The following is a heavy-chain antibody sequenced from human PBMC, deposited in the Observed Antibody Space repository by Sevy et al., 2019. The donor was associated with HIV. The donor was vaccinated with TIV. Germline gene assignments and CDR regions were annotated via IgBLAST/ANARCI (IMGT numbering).Heavy chain of an antibody. V-gene: IGHV3-23*01. J-gene: IGHJ3*02. CDR1: GFTFSSYA. D-gene: IGHD2-2*01. CDR2: ISGSGGNT. CDR3: AKGRIVVVRAASPLDAFDI. Sequence: GGSLRLSCAASGFTFSSYAMSWVRQAPGKALEWVSAISGSGGNTYYADSVKGRFTISRDNSKNTLYLQMNSLRAEDAAVYYCAKGRIVVVRAASPLDAFDIWGQGTMVTVSS.